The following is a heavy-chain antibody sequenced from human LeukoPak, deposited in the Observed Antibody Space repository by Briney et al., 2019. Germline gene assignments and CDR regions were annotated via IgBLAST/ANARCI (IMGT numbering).Heavy chain of an antibody. D-gene: IGHD6-6*01. CDR3: AKGYSSSASSYFDY. CDR2: ISGSGGST. Sequence: GGSLRLSCAASGFTFSGYAMSWVRQAPGKGLEWVSAISGSGGSTYYADSVKGRSTISRDNSKNTLYLQMNSLRAEDTAVYYCAKGYSSSASSYFDYWGQGTLVTVSS. CDR1: GFTFSGYA. J-gene: IGHJ4*02. V-gene: IGHV3-23*01.